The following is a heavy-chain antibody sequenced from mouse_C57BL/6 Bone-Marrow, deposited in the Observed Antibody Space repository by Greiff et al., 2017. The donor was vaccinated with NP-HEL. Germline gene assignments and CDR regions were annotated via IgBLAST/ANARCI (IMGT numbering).Heavy chain of an antibody. J-gene: IGHJ1*03. Sequence: EVQLQQSGPVLVKPGASVKMSCKASGYTFTDYYMNWVKQSHGKSLEWIGVINPYNGGTSYNQKFKGKATLTVDNSSSTAYMELNSLTSEDSAVLNCAREVYYDYDGVWGTGTTVTV. D-gene: IGHD2-4*01. CDR2: INPYNGGT. CDR1: GYTFTDYY. V-gene: IGHV1-19*01. CDR3: AREVYYDYDGV.